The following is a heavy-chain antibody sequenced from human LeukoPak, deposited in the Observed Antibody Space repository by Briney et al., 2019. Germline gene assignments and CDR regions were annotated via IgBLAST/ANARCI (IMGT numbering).Heavy chain of an antibody. CDR3: AKGGSYYYYYMDV. J-gene: IGHJ6*03. Sequence: GRSLRLSRAASGFTFSSYGMHWVRQAPGKGLEWVAVIWYGGSNKYYADSVKGRFTISRDNSKNTLYLQMNSLRAEDTAVYYCAKGGSYYYYYMDVWGKGTTVTVSS. CDR1: GFTFSSYG. CDR2: IWYGGSNK. D-gene: IGHD1-26*01. V-gene: IGHV3-30*18.